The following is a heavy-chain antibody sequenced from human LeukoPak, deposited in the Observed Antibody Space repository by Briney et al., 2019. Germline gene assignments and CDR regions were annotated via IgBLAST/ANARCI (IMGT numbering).Heavy chain of an antibody. V-gene: IGHV4-30-2*01. CDR3: ARHKSSSWNWFDP. CDR1: GGSISSGGYY. J-gene: IGHJ5*02. Sequence: PSQTLSLTCTVSGGSISSGGYYWSWIRQPPGKGLEWIGYIYHSGSTYYNPSLKSRVTISVDRSKNQFSLKLSSVTAADTAVYYCARHKSSSWNWFDPWGQGTLVTVSS. D-gene: IGHD6-13*01. CDR2: IYHSGST.